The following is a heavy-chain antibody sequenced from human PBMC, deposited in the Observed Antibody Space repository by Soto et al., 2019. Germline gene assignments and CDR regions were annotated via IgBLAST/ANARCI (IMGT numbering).Heavy chain of an antibody. Sequence: SETLSLTCTVSGGSISSYYWGWIRQPPGKGLERIGYIHYSGSTYYDSSLQSRVTISIDTSKNQFSLKLSSVTATYTAVYYCASQHYYDSSGYYVVYWGQGTLVTVSS. D-gene: IGHD3-22*01. V-gene: IGHV4-59*04. CDR2: IHYSGST. CDR3: ASQHYYDSSGYYVVY. J-gene: IGHJ4*02. CDR1: GGSISSYY.